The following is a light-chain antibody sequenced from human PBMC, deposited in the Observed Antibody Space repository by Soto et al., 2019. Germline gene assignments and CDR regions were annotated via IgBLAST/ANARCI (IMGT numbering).Light chain of an antibody. CDR1: SGSVSTSYY. CDR2: STN. Sequence: QTVVTQEPSITVSPGGTVTLTCGLSSGSVSTSYYPSWYQQTPGQAPRTLIYSTNTRSSGVPDCFSCSILGNKAALTITGAQADDESDYYCVLYMGSGIWVFGGGTKLTVL. CDR3: VLYMGSGIWV. V-gene: IGLV8-61*02. J-gene: IGLJ3*02.